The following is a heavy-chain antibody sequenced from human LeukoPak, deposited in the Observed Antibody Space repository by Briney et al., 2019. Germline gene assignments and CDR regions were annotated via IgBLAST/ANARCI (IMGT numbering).Heavy chain of an antibody. CDR2: ITGNGATT. Sequence: PGGSLRLSCAASGFTFSSSAMSWVRQTPGKGLEWVSSITGNGATTYYSDSVKGRFTISRDNAKNTLFLQMSNLRAEDTAVYYCVRDFYESSGPYYFGYWGQGTLVTVSS. J-gene: IGHJ4*02. D-gene: IGHD3-22*01. CDR3: VRDFYESSGPYYFGY. V-gene: IGHV3-23*01. CDR1: GFTFSSSA.